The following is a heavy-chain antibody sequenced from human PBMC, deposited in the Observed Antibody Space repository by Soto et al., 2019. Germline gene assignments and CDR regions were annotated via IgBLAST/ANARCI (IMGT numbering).Heavy chain of an antibody. D-gene: IGHD6-6*01. J-gene: IGHJ6*03. CDR2: IKSKTDGGTS. Sequence: GGSLRLSCAASGFTFGNAWINWVRQAPGKGLEWVGRIKSKTDGGTSDFAAPVKGRFAISRDNSKNTVYLQMGSLRPEDMAVYYCARRARPDFYYMDVWGKGTTVTVSS. CDR3: ARRARPDFYYMDV. V-gene: IGHV3-15*07. CDR1: GFTFGNAW.